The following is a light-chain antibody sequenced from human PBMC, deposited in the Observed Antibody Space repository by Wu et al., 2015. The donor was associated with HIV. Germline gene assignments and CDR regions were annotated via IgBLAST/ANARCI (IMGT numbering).Light chain of an antibody. Sequence: EIVMTQSPDILSVSPGEGATLSCRASQSITTRHLAWYQQKPGQPPRLLIYLASSRATGTPDRFSGSGSGTDFTLTISRLEPEDFAVHYCQQYGSSPRFGQGTKLEIK. J-gene: IGKJ2*03. CDR1: QSITTRH. CDR3: QQYGSSPR. V-gene: IGKV3-20*01. CDR2: LAS.